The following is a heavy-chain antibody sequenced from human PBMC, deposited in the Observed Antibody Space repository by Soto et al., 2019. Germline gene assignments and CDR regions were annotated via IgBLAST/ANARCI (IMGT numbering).Heavy chain of an antibody. CDR1: GYSFSDYY. J-gene: IGHJ4*02. CDR2: INPKSGDT. D-gene: IGHD6-19*01. Sequence: WASVKVSCKASGYSFSDYYMHWVRQAPGQGLQWMGWINPKSGDTKCAQSFQGGVTMTRDTSINTAYMELNRLTSDDTAVYYCTRGRTTGPVAVSETILGGYWGQGTLVTVSS. CDR3: TRGRTTGPVAVSETILGGY. V-gene: IGHV1-2*02.